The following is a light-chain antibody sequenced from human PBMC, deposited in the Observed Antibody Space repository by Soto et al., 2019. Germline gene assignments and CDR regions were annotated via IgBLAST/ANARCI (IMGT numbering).Light chain of an antibody. CDR2: EGI. Sequence: QASLTQPDSVYGSPGQSITISCTGTSSTVGGFNVVSWYQQHPGKAPKVIIYEGIKRPSGVSNRFSGSNSGSTASLTISGLQAGDEADYYCCSYVGATTYVFGTGTKVTVL. V-gene: IGLV2-23*01. CDR3: CSYVGATTYV. J-gene: IGLJ1*01. CDR1: SSTVGGFNV.